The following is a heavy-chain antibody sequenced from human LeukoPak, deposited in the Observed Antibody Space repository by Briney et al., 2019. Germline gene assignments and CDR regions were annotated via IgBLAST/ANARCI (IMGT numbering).Heavy chain of an antibody. CDR3: ARHGFAGPFDF. Sequence: PSETLSLTCAVYGGSFSGYYWSWIRQPPGKGLEWIGYIYYSGDSNYNPSLKSRVTISLDTSKNRISLKLSSVTAADTAVYYCARHGFAGPFDFWGQGTLATVSS. J-gene: IGHJ4*02. V-gene: IGHV4-59*08. CDR2: IYYSGDS. D-gene: IGHD6-13*01. CDR1: GGSFSGYY.